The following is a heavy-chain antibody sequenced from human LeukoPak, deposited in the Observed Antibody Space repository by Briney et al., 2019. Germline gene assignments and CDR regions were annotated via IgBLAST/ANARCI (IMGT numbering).Heavy chain of an antibody. D-gene: IGHD2-15*01. Sequence: PSSTQSLTGTCSDGSVSLGSYYWRCVRQPPGKGLECIGYILYCGITNYTPSLKSRVTISVDTSKNQFSLKLSSATAADTAVYYCARVNADRYCSGGSCYIDYWGQGTLVTVSS. CDR1: DGSVSLGSYY. CDR3: ARVNADRYCSGGSCYIDY. V-gene: IGHV4-61*01. CDR2: ILYCGIT. J-gene: IGHJ4*02.